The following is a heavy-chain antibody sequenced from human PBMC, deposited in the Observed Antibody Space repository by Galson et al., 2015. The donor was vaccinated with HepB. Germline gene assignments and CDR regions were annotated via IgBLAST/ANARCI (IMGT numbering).Heavy chain of an antibody. CDR2: TRNKANSYTT. CDR1: GFTFSDHY. CDR3: ARAGLRFLESYYYGMDV. V-gene: IGHV3-72*01. Sequence: SLRLSCAASGFTFSDHYMDWVRQAPGKGLEWVGRTRNKANSYTTEYAASVKGRFTISRDDSKNSLYLQMNSLKTEDTAVYYCARAGLRFLESYYYGMDVWGQGTTVTVSS. D-gene: IGHD3-3*01. J-gene: IGHJ6*02.